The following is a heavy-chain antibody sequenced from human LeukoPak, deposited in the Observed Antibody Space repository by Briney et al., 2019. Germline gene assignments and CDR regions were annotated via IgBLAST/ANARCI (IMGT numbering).Heavy chain of an antibody. V-gene: IGHV1-18*01. Sequence: ASVKVSCKASGYTFTSYGINWVRQATGQGLEWMGWINTNNGNINYAQNLQDRVTMTTDTSTSTAYMELRSLRSDDTAVYYCARDLNTPRWFDSWGQGTLVTVSS. CDR1: GYTFTSYG. CDR3: ARDLNTPRWFDS. J-gene: IGHJ5*01. CDR2: INTNNGNI.